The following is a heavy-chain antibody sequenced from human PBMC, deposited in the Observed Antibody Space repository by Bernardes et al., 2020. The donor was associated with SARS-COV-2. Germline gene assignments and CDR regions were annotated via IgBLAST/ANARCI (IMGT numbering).Heavy chain of an antibody. D-gene: IGHD1-1*01. CDR2: MNQDGSEK. Sequence: GGSLRLSCVASGFTFSNYWMSWVRQAPGKGLECVANMNQDGSEKYHVDSVKGRFTISRDNAKNSLYLQMSSLRADDTAVFYCARANGPFEIWGQGTVVTVSS. V-gene: IGHV3-7*01. CDR1: GFTFSNYW. J-gene: IGHJ3*02. CDR3: ARANGPFEI.